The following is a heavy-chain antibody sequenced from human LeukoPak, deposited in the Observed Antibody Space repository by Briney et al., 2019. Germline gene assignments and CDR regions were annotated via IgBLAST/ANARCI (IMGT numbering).Heavy chain of an antibody. D-gene: IGHD6-19*01. CDR1: GFTFSSYA. CDR3: ARDEHSSGGVGTFWYYYYGMDV. J-gene: IGHJ6*02. V-gene: IGHV3-30*04. CDR2: ISYDGSNK. Sequence: GRSLRLSCAASGFTFSSYAMHWVRQAPGKGLEWVAVISYDGSNKYYADSVKGRFTISRDNSKNTLYLQMNSLRAEDTAVYYCARDEHSSGGVGTFWYYYYGMDVWGQGTTVTVSS.